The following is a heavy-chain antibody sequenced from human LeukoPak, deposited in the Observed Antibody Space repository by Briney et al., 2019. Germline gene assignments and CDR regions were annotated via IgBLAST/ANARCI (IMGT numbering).Heavy chain of an antibody. CDR2: IYPSGSA. CDR1: GDSLSSYY. J-gene: IGHJ2*01. CDR3: ARGGWGMAQRDWYFDL. Sequence: SETLSLTCDVSGDSLSSYYWSWIRRPAGKGLEWLGRIYPSGSANYNPPLQSRATMPVDTSKNQFSLSLNSVTAAATTVCFWARGGWGMAQRDWYFDLWGRGPLVTVSS. V-gene: IGHV4-4*07. D-gene: IGHD3-16*01.